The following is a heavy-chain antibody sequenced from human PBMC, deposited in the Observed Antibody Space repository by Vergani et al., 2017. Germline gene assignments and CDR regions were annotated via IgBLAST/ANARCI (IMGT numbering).Heavy chain of an antibody. V-gene: IGHV5-51*01. CDR2: IYPGDSDT. CDR1: GYSFTSYW. Sequence: EVQLVQSGAEVKKPGESLKISCKASGYSFTSYWIGWVRQMPGKGLEWMGIIYPGDSDTRYSPSFEGQVTISADKSISTAYLQWSSLKASDTAIYYCXRHASSGDHPYYYSGMDVWGQGTTVTVS. J-gene: IGHJ6*02. CDR3: XRHASSGDHPYYYSGMDV. D-gene: IGHD2-21*01.